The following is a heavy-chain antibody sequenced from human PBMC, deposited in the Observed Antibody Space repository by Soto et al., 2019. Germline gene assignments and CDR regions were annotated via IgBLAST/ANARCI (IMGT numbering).Heavy chain of an antibody. V-gene: IGHV3-66*01. CDR1: GFTVIIKY. D-gene: IGHD3-16*01. CDR3: ARDPWAADY. J-gene: IGHJ4*02. CDR2: IYSGGST. Sequence: QHGGSVRLCVAEAGFTVIIKYMSWVRQAPGKGLEWVSVIYSGGSTFYADSVRGRFTISRDNSKNTVNLQMNSLRAEDTAVYYCARDPWAADYWGQGTLVTVSS.